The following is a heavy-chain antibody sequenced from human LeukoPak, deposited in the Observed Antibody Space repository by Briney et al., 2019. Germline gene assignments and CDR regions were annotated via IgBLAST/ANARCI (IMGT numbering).Heavy chain of an antibody. CDR2: IRNKANSYTT. CDR1: GFTFSDHY. D-gene: IGHD1-26*01. CDR3: AREWDSGSYYLGYFDY. V-gene: IGHV3-72*01. J-gene: IGHJ4*02. Sequence: GGSLRLSCAASGFTFSDHYMDWVRQAPGKGLEWVGRIRNKANSYTTEYAASVKGRFTISRDDSKNSLYLQMNSLRCEDTAVYYCAREWDSGSYYLGYFDYWGQGTLVTVSS.